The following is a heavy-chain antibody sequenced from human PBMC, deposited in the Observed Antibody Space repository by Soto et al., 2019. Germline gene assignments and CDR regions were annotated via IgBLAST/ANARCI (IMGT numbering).Heavy chain of an antibody. Sequence: QVQLVESGGGVVQPGRSLRLSCAASEFTFSNYGMHWVRQAPGKGLEWVAVILNDGSNRYHADSVKDRFTISRDNSNITLYLQMNSLRAEDTAVYYCARDDEYSGNGMDVWGQGTTVTVS. V-gene: IGHV3-33*01. CDR3: ARDDEYSGNGMDV. CDR2: ILNDGSNR. CDR1: EFTFSNYG. D-gene: IGHD3-10*01. J-gene: IGHJ6*02.